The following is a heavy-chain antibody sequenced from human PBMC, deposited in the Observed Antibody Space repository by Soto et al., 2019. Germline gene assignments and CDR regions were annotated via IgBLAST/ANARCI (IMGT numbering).Heavy chain of an antibody. V-gene: IGHV1-3*01. D-gene: IGHD6-19*01. CDR1: GYTFTSFA. CDR2: INAGNGNI. J-gene: IGHJ4*02. CDR3: ARDGAVAGDSNFDY. Sequence: GASVKVSCKASGYTFTSFAIHWVRQAPGQGLEWMGWINAGNGNIKHSQKFQHRVTITRDTSASTAYMELSSLRFEDTAVYYCARDGAVAGDSNFDYWGQGTLVTFSS.